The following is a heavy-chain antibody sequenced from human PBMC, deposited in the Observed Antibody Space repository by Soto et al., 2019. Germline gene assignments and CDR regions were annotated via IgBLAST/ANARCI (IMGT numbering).Heavy chain of an antibody. CDR1: GGTFSTSS. CDR2: ILPVFGTA. J-gene: IGHJ3*02. Sequence: QVHLVQSGAEVKKPGSSVKVSCKASGGTFSTSSINWLRQAPGQRPEWMGNILPVFGTADYAQKFRDRVPTPXXXPXXTAHMELRRLFSADAAVYYCASGQEYGGISVAFDTWAQGPVVTVS. V-gene: IGHV1-69*15. D-gene: IGHD2-2*01. CDR3: ASGQEYGGISVAFDT.